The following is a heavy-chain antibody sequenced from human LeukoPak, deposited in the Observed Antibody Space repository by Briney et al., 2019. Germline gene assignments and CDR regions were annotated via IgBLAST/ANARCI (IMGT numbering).Heavy chain of an antibody. Sequence: SETLSLTCTASGSSISSYYWSWIRQPPGKGLEWIGYIYYSGSTNYSPSLKSRVTISLDTSKNQFSLNLSSVTAADTDVYYCARHPVGGPYYFDSWGQGALVTVSS. D-gene: IGHD3-16*01. J-gene: IGHJ4*02. CDR2: IYYSGST. CDR1: GSSISSYY. CDR3: ARHPVGGPYYFDS. V-gene: IGHV4-59*08.